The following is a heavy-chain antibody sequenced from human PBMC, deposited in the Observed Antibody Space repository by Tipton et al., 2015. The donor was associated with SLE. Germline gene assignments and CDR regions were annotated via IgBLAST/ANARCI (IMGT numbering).Heavy chain of an antibody. CDR1: GGSFGGYY. CDR2: INHSGST. J-gene: IGHJ4*02. V-gene: IGHV4-34*01. D-gene: IGHD3-10*01. Sequence: LRLSCAVYGGSFGGYYWSWIRQPPGKGLEWIGEINHSGSTNYNPSLKSRVTISVDTSKTQFSLKLSSVTAADTAVYYCARELRAGYFDYWGQGTLVTVSS. CDR3: ARELRAGYFDY.